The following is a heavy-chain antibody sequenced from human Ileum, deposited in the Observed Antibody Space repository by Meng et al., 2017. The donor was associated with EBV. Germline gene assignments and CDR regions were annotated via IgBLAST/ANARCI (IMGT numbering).Heavy chain of an antibody. CDR1: GVSISGNY. CDR2: FYEGTT. V-gene: IGHV4-59*01. Sequence: QVPPQESGPGLVKPSGTLSLTCDVSGVSISGNYWSWIRQSPVKGLEWIGFFYEGTTNCNPSLKSRVTIAAGPANNQISLRLSSVTSADTAVYYCAKGGQWDPLDSWGRGSLVTVSS. D-gene: IGHD1-26*01. J-gene: IGHJ4*02. CDR3: AKGGQWDPLDS.